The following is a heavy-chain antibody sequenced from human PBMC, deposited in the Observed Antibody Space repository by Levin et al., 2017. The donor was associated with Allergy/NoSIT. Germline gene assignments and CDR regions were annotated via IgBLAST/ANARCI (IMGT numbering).Heavy chain of an antibody. Sequence: ASVKVSCKASGYTFTSYGISWVRQAPGQGLEWMRWISAYNGNTNYAQKLQGRVTMTTDTSTSTAYMELRSLRSDDTAVYYCARRSGSYEDIYFDYWGQGTLVTVSS. J-gene: IGHJ4*02. CDR1: GYTFTSYG. CDR3: ARRSGSYEDIYFDY. CDR2: ISAYNGNT. V-gene: IGHV1-18*01. D-gene: IGHD1-26*01.